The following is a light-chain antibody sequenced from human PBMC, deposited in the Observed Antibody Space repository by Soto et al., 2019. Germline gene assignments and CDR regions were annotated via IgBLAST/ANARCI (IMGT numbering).Light chain of an antibody. V-gene: IGKV1-5*03. CDR2: KAS. CDR1: QSVSDW. J-gene: IGKJ2*01. CDR3: QQYNTFSPYT. Sequence: DIRMTQSPSTLSASVGDRVTLTCRASQSVSDWLAWYQQKPGKAPKLLIYKASNLESGVPSRFSGSGSGTEFTLTISSLQPDDSATYYCQQYNTFSPYTFGQGTKLEIK.